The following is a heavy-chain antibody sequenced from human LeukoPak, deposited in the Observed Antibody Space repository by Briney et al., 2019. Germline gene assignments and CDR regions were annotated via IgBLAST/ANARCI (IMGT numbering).Heavy chain of an antibody. CDR1: GFTFSNYG. CDR3: ARERDDFWSGPVGLDAFDI. Sequence: GGSLRLSCAASGFTFSNYGMHWVRQAPGKGLEWVALISFDGSQKYYADSVKGRFTISRDNSKSTVYLQMNSLRVEDAAVYYCARERDDFWSGPVGLDAFDIWGQGTLVTVSS. CDR2: ISFDGSQK. D-gene: IGHD3-3*01. V-gene: IGHV3-30*02. J-gene: IGHJ3*02.